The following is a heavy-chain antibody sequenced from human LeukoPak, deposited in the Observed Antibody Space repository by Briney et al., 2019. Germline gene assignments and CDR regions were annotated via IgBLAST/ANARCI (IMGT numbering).Heavy chain of an antibody. D-gene: IGHD3-22*01. Sequence: ASVKVSCKASGYTFTGYYIHWVRQAPGQGLEWMGWINPNSGGTNSAQQFQGRVTLTRDTSISTAYMELSRLRSDDTAVYYCARDLGYYDRLDQFDCWGQGTPVTVSS. J-gene: IGHJ4*02. CDR3: ARDLGYYDRLDQFDC. CDR1: GYTFTGYY. V-gene: IGHV1-2*02. CDR2: INPNSGGT.